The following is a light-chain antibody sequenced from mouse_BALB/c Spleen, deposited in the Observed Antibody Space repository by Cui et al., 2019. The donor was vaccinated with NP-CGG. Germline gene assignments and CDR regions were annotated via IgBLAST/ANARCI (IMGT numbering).Light chain of an antibody. J-gene: IGLJ1*01. CDR3: ALWYSNHWV. CDR1: TGAVTTNNY. CDR2: GTI. V-gene: IGLV1*01. Sequence: QAVVTQESALTTSHGETVTLTCRSNTGAVTTNNYANWVQEKPDHLFTGLIGGTINRAPGVPARFSGSLIGDKAALTITGAQTEDEAIYFCALWYSNHWVFGGGTKLTVL.